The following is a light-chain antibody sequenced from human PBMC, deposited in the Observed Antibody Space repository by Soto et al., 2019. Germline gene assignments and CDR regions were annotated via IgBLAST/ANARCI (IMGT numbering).Light chain of an antibody. Sequence: DIQMTQSPSSLSTSIGDTVTITCRASQRINIYLNWYRQKPGKAPELLIYSASNLQSGVPSRFSGSGSGTDFTLTISRLQSEDFATYYRQQSFSPPTFGQGTRREIK. J-gene: IGKJ5*01. CDR1: QRINIY. V-gene: IGKV1-39*01. CDR2: SAS. CDR3: QQSFSPPT.